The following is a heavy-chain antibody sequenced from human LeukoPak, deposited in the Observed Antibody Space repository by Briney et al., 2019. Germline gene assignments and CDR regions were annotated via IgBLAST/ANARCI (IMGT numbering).Heavy chain of an antibody. V-gene: IGHV5-51*01. D-gene: IGHD6-19*01. Sequence: GESLKISCKASGYDFTNKWIAWVRQMPGKGLEWMGNIYPGDSEIRYSPSFEGQVTISADKSISTAYLQWSSLKASDTAMYYCARSPSYSSGWYQSWFDPWGQGTLVTVSS. J-gene: IGHJ5*02. CDR1: GYDFTNKW. CDR2: IYPGDSEI. CDR3: ARSPSYSSGWYQSWFDP.